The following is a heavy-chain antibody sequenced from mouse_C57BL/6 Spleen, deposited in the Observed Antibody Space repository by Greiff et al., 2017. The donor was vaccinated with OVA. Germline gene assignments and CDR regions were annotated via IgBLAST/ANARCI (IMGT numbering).Heavy chain of an antibody. CDR3: ERATLYAMDY. V-gene: IGHV1-52*01. CDR2: IDPSDSET. J-gene: IGHJ4*01. CDR1: GYTFTSYW. Sequence: QVQLQQPGAELVRPGSSVKLSCKASGYTFTSYWMHWVKQRPIQGLEWIGNIDPSDSETHYNQKFKDKATLTVDNSSSTADMQLSSLTSDDSAIYYCERATLYAMDYWGQGTSVTVSS.